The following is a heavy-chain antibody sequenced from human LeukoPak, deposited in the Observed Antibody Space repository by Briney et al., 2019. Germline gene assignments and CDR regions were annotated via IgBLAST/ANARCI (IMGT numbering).Heavy chain of an antibody. CDR3: ARAPHFFDTSGSRYYFDY. J-gene: IGHJ4*02. CDR2: IYYSGNT. D-gene: IGHD3-22*01. Sequence: SETLSLTCSVSGGSIRSTTYYWGWIRQPPGKGLEWIGSIYYSGNTYYSPSLMSRVTISVDMSKNQFSLNLNSVTAADTAVYYCARAPHFFDTSGSRYYFDYWGQGALVTVSS. CDR1: GGSIRSTTYY. V-gene: IGHV4-39*07.